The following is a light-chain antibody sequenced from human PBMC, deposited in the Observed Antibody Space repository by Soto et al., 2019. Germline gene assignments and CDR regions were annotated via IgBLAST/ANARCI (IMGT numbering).Light chain of an antibody. CDR2: LNSDGSH. CDR1: SGNSNYA. CDR3: QTWGSGIVV. Sequence: QLVLTQSPSASASLGASVKLTCTLSSGNSNYAIAWHQQQSEKGPRYLMKLNSDGSHSKGDGIPDRFSGSSSGAERYLTLSSLQSEDEADYSCQTWGSGIVVFGGGTKLNVL. V-gene: IGLV4-69*01. J-gene: IGLJ2*01.